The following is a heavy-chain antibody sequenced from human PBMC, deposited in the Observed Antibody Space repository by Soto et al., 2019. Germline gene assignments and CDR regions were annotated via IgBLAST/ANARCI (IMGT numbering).Heavy chain of an antibody. CDR3: ARVGVATSGNYYNYGMDV. D-gene: IGHD5-12*01. V-gene: IGHV5-51*01. Sequence: GESLKSSCKGSGYSFTNYWSGWVRQMPGKGLEWMGIIYPGDSDTRYSPSFQGQVTISADKSISTAYLQWSSLKAWDTAMYYCARVGVATSGNYYNYGMDVWGQGTTVTVSS. J-gene: IGHJ6*02. CDR2: IYPGDSDT. CDR1: GYSFTNYW.